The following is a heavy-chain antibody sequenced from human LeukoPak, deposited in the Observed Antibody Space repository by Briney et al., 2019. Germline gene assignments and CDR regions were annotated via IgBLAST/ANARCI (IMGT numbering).Heavy chain of an antibody. D-gene: IGHD4-17*01. J-gene: IGHJ3*02. CDR1: GIIFSSYA. Sequence: GGSLRLSYAASGIIFSSYAMTWLRQAPGKGLEWVSSVSGNGDRTQYADSGKGRFTISRDNSKNTLYLQMNSLRAEDTAVYYCAKDPNGDYVGAFDMWGQGTLVTVSP. CDR2: VSGNGDRT. V-gene: IGHV3-23*01. CDR3: AKDPNGDYVGAFDM.